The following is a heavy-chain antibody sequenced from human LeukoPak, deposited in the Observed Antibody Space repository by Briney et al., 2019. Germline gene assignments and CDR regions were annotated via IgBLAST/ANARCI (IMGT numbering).Heavy chain of an antibody. CDR2: INHSGST. D-gene: IGHD5-24*01. CDR1: SGSFSGYY. CDR3: ARVGDGHNRPPDY. J-gene: IGHJ4*02. V-gene: IGHV4-34*01. Sequence: SETLSLTCAVYSGSFSGYYWSWIRQPPGKGLEWIGEINHSGSTNYNSSLKSRVTMSVDTSKNQFSLKMNSVTAADTAVYFCARVGDGHNRPPDYWGQGTLVTVSS.